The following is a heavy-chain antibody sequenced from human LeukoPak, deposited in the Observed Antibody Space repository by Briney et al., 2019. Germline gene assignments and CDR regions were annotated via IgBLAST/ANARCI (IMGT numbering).Heavy chain of an antibody. CDR2: ISGSGGST. CDR1: GFTFSSYA. J-gene: IGHJ3*02. D-gene: IGHD6-19*01. CDR3: AKRGSSGWYRLDAFDI. V-gene: IGHV3-23*01. Sequence: GGSLRLSCAASGFTFSSYAMSWVRQAPGKGLEWVSAISGSGGSTYYADSVKGRFTISRDNSKNTLYLQMNRLRAEDTAVYYCAKRGSSGWYRLDAFDIWGQGTMVTVSS.